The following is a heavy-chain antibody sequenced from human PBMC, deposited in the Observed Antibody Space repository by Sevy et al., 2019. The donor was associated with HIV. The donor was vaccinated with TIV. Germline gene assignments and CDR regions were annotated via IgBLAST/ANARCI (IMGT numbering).Heavy chain of an antibody. D-gene: IGHD4-17*01. CDR1: GFPFSNYW. CDR3: ARGPNYGDRTDYFEY. Sequence: GGSLRLSCAVSGFPFSNYWMSWVRQAPGKGLEWVANIKQDESEIYNVDSVKCRFTISRDNAKNSVSLQMNSLGAEDTAVYYCARGPNYGDRTDYFEYWGQGILVTVSS. CDR2: IKQDESEI. V-gene: IGHV3-7*01. J-gene: IGHJ4*02.